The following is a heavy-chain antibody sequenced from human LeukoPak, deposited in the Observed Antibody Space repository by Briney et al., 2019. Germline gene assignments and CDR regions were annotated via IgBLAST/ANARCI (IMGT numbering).Heavy chain of an antibody. CDR1: GYTFTSYG. CDR2: ISAYNGYT. CDR3: ARAPLPYSRGDW. Sequence: GASVKVSCKASGYTFTSYGISGVRQAPGQGLEWMGWISAYNGYTNYAQELPGRVTMTTDTSTSTAYMELRSLRSDDTAVYYCARAPLPYSRGDWWGQGTLVTVSS. J-gene: IGHJ4*02. V-gene: IGHV1-18*01. D-gene: IGHD6-13*01.